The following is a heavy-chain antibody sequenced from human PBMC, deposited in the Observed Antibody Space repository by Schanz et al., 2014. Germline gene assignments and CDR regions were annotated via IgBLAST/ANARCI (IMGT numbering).Heavy chain of an antibody. CDR2: IYIGGNT. Sequence: EVQLVESGGGLIQPGGSLRLSCAASGFSVGNKYMNWVRQAPGKGLEWVSFIYIGGNTYYADSVKGRFTISRDNAENTLFLQMSSLRADDTAVYFCAKDLGVDCGDGCFNWYFDLWGRGTLVTVSS. D-gene: IGHD2-21*02. V-gene: IGHV3-53*01. J-gene: IGHJ2*01. CDR1: GFSVGNKY. CDR3: AKDLGVDCGDGCFNWYFDL.